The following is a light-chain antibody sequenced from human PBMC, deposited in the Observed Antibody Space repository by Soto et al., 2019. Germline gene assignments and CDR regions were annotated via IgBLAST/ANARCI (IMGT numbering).Light chain of an antibody. CDR3: QQNNVWPLT. V-gene: IGKV3-15*01. J-gene: IGKJ4*01. CDR2: AAA. Sequence: EIVMTQSPATLSVSPGERATLSCRASQSVSSNLAWYQQTPGQTPKLLIYAAATSTTDIPARFSGSGSGTEYTLNIGRLQTEDFAVCYGQQNNVWPLTFGGGTKVEFK. CDR1: QSVSSN.